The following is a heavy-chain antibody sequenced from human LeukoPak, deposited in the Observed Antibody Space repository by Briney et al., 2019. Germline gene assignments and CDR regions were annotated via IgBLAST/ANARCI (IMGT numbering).Heavy chain of an antibody. J-gene: IGHJ4*02. CDR3: AKGTMGATTLPPFDY. CDR1: GFTFSSYA. D-gene: IGHD1-26*01. CDR2: ISGSGGST. V-gene: IGHV3-23*01. Sequence: PGGSLRLSCAASGFTFSSYAMSWVRQAPGKGLEWVSAISGSGGSTYYADSVKGRFTISRDNSKNTLYLQMNSLRAEDTAVYYCAKGTMGATTLPPFDYWGQGTLVTVSS.